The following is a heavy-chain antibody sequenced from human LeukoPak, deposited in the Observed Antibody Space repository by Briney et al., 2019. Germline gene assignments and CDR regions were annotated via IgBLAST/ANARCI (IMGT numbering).Heavy chain of an antibody. D-gene: IGHD1-26*01. CDR1: GYTFTGYY. CDR2: ISAYNGNT. Sequence: ASVKVSCKASGYTFTGYYMHWVRQAPGQGLEWMGWISAYNGNTNYAQKLQGRVTMTTDTSTSTAYMELRSLRSDDTAVYYCARALEWEHTLRSWGQGTLVTVSS. V-gene: IGHV1-18*04. J-gene: IGHJ5*02. CDR3: ARALEWEHTLRS.